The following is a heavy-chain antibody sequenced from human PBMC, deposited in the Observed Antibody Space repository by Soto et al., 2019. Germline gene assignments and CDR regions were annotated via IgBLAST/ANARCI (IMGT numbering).Heavy chain of an antibody. CDR3: ARHAGTAAAGRFWFDP. V-gene: IGHV5-51*01. D-gene: IGHD6-13*01. J-gene: IGHJ5*02. Sequence: GESLKISCKGSGYSFTSYWIGWVRQMPGKRLEWMGIIYPGDSDTRYSPSFQGQVTISADKSISTAYLQWSSLKASDTAMYYCARHAGTAAAGRFWFDPWGQGTLVTVSS. CDR2: IYPGDSDT. CDR1: GYSFTSYW.